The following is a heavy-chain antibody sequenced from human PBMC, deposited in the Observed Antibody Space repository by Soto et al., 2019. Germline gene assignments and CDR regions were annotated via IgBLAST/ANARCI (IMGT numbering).Heavy chain of an antibody. CDR3: ARDPLKYSSGWKDY. Sequence: QVKLVQSGAEVKKPGASVKVSCKASGYTFTNYGISWVRQAPGQGLEWMGWISAYNGNTNYPQRLQGRVTMTTDTSTSTAHMELRSLRSDDTAVYYCARDPLKYSSGWKDYWGQGTRVTVSS. V-gene: IGHV1-18*04. CDR2: ISAYNGNT. D-gene: IGHD6-19*01. J-gene: IGHJ4*02. CDR1: GYTFTNYG.